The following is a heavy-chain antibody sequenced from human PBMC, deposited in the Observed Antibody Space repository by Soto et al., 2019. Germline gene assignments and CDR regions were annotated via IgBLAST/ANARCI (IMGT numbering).Heavy chain of an antibody. CDR1: GGSISTYF. V-gene: IGHV4-4*07. CDR3: AREGGYFDSSGSGVYHYHGVDV. CDR2: IYTTGST. Sequence: SETLSLTCTVSGGSISTYFWSWIRQPAGGGLEWIGRIYTTGSTNYNPSLKSRVTMSLDTSRNQSSLKLSSVTAADTAVYYCAREGGYFDSSGSGVYHYHGVDVWGQGTTGTVSS. D-gene: IGHD3-22*01. J-gene: IGHJ6*02.